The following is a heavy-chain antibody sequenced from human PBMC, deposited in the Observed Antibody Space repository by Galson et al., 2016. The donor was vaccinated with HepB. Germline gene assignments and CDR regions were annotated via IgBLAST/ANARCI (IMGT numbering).Heavy chain of an antibody. J-gene: IGHJ4*02. CDR3: AKDYWMTRVTWGPDY. Sequence: SLRLSCAASGFTFSDSAMHWVRQASGKGLEWVGRIRSKANTYATAYAASVKGRFTISRDDSKNTAYLQMNSLRAEDTGFYYCAKDYWMTRVTWGPDYWGQGTLVTVSS. CDR2: IRSKANTYAT. D-gene: IGHD4-17*01. CDR1: GFTFSDSA. V-gene: IGHV3-73*01.